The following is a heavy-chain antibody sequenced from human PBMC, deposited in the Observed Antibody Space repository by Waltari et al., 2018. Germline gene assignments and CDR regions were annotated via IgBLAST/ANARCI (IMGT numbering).Heavy chain of an antibody. CDR1: GYTFTSYA. J-gene: IGHJ6*02. D-gene: IGHD3-10*01. V-gene: IGHV1-3*01. CDR2: INAGNGNT. Sequence: QVQLVQSGAEVKKPGASVKFSCKASGYTFTSYAMHWVRQAPGQRLEWMGWINAGNGNTKYSQKFKGRVTITRDTSASTAYMELSSLRSEDTAVYYCARGIDYGFSLGMDVWGQGTTVTVSS. CDR3: ARGIDYGFSLGMDV.